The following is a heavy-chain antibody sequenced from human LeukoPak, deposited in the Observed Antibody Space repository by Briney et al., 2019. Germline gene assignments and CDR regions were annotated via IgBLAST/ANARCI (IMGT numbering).Heavy chain of an antibody. Sequence: GGSLRLSCTVSGFTVSSNSWSWVRQAPGKGLECVSFIYSGGNTHYSDSVKGRFTISRDNSKNTLYLQMNSLRAEDTAIYYCARRAGEYSHPYDYWGQGTLVTVSS. CDR1: GFTVSSNS. CDR3: ARRAGEYSHPYDY. V-gene: IGHV3-53*01. CDR2: IYSGGNT. D-gene: IGHD2-15*01. J-gene: IGHJ4*02.